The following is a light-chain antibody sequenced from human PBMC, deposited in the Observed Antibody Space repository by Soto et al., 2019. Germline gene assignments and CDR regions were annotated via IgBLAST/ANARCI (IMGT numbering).Light chain of an antibody. CDR1: QSVTTSA. CDR3: QYDGASPQT. CDR2: GAS. Sequence: WLPGEGGTLACRASQSVTTSALAWYPQTPGQAPRRLIYGASSRATGIPDRFSGSGSGTDFTLTISRLEPEDLAVYYCQYDGASPQTVGQGTKVDIK. V-gene: IGKV3-20*01. J-gene: IGKJ1*01.